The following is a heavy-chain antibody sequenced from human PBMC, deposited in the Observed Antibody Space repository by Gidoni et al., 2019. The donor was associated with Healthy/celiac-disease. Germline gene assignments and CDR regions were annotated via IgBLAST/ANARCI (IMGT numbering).Heavy chain of an antibody. CDR3: ARDHQLLFCMDV. J-gene: IGHJ6*02. V-gene: IGHV3-21*01. CDR2: ISSSSSYI. D-gene: IGHD2-2*01. Sequence: EVQLVESGGGLVKPGGSLRLSCAASGFTFSSYSMNWVRQAPGKGLEWVSSISSSSSYIYYADSVKGRFTISRDNAKNSLYLQMNSLRAEDTAVYYCARDHQLLFCMDVWGQGTTVTVSS. CDR1: GFTFSSYS.